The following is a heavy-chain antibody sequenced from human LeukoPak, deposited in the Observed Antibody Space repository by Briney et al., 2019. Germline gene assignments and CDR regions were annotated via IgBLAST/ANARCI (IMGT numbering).Heavy chain of an antibody. CDR1: GFTYSSYA. CDR3: AKAIYDILTGFVYYFEY. Sequence: GGSLRLSCAASGFTYSSYAMSWVRQVPGKGLEWVSSISGSGYNTYDADSVRGRFTVSRDNSKNTLYLQMNSLRAEDTAVYYCAKAIYDILTGFVYYFEYWGQGSLVTVSS. D-gene: IGHD3-9*01. J-gene: IGHJ4*02. V-gene: IGHV3-23*01. CDR2: ISGSGYNT.